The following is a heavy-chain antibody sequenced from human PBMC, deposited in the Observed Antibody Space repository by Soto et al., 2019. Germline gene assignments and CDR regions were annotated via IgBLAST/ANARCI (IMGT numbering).Heavy chain of an antibody. V-gene: IGHV4-39*01. CDR1: CAVISCRRYY. Sequence: SQALRDRATISCAVISCRRYYWVWIRQAPGKGLEWIGSIYYSGSTYYNPSLKSRVTISVDTSKNQFSLKLSSVTAADTAVYYCARRKYSSSWYGYYYYGMDVWGQGTTVT. CDR2: IYYSGST. CDR3: ARRKYSSSWYGYYYYGMDV. J-gene: IGHJ6*02. D-gene: IGHD6-13*01.